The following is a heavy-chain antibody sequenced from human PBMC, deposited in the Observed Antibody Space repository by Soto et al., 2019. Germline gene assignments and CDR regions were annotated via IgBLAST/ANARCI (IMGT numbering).Heavy chain of an antibody. CDR3: ARWGFLEWPNRIDY. CDR1: GGSIDSYY. J-gene: IGHJ4*02. D-gene: IGHD3-3*01. V-gene: IGHV4-59*01. Sequence: PSETLSLTCTVSGGSIDSYYWNWIRQPPGKGLEWIGYIYYSGSTNYNPSLKSRFTMSVDTSKNQFSLKLSSVTAADTAVYYCARWGFLEWPNRIDYWGQGTLVTVSS. CDR2: IYYSGST.